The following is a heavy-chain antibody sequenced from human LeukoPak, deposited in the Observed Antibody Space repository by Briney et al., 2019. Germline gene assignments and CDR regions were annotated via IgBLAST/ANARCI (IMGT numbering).Heavy chain of an antibody. CDR3: ARPLTAAGTNYYYYGMDV. CDR2: IHPNSGGT. D-gene: IGHD6-13*01. CDR1: GYTFTGYY. V-gene: IGHV1-2*02. Sequence: GASVKVSCKASGYTFTGYYMHWVRQAPGQGLEWMGWIHPNSGGTNYAQKFRGRVTMTRDTSISTAYMELSRLRSDDTAVYYCARPLTAAGTNYYYYGMDVWGQGTTVTVSS. J-gene: IGHJ6*02.